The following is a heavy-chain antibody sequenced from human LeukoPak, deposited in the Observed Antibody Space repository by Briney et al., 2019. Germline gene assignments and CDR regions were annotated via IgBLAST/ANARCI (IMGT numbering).Heavy chain of an antibody. V-gene: IGHV4-38-2*02. D-gene: IGHD1-26*01. J-gene: IGHJ4*02. CDR3: ARGKSRGSHIDY. CDR1: GYSISSGYY. Sequence: PSETLSLTCTVSGYSISSGYYWGWIRQPPGKGLEWIGSIYHSGSTCYNPSLKSRLTISVDTSKNQFSPRLSSVTAADTAVYYCARGKSRGSHIDYWGQGTLVTVSS. CDR2: IYHSGST.